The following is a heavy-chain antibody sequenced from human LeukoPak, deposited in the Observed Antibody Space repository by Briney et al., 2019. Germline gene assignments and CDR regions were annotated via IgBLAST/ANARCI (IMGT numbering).Heavy chain of an antibody. V-gene: IGHV3-53*05. CDR2: IYSGGNT. CDR3: ARRRRNGDHGY. Sequence: GGSLRLPCAASGFTVSSSYMSWVRQAPGKGLEWVSVIYSGGNTYYADSVKGRFIISRDNSKNTLYLQMNSLRPEDTAVYYCARRRRNGDHGYWGQGTLVTVSS. CDR1: GFTVSSSY. D-gene: IGHD4-17*01. J-gene: IGHJ4*02.